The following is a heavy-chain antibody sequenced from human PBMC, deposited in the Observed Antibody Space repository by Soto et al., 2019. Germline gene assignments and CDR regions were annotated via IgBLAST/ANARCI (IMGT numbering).Heavy chain of an antibody. CDR1: GGSFSGYY. D-gene: IGHD3-9*01. CDR3: ARLILDDYDILTGPLYYFDY. CDR2: INHSGST. V-gene: IGHV4-34*01. Sequence: SETLSLTCAVYGGSFSGYYWSWIRQPPGKGLEWIGEINHSGSTNYNPSLKSRVTISVDTSKNQFSLKLSSVTAADTAVYYCARLILDDYDILTGPLYYFDYWGQGTLVTVSS. J-gene: IGHJ4*02.